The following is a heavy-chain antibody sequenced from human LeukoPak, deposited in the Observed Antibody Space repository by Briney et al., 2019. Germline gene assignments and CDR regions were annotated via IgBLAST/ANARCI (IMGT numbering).Heavy chain of an antibody. CDR1: GFTFSSYS. CDR3: ATSNLAT. Sequence: GGSLRLSCAASGFTFSSYSMNWVRQAPGKGLEWVGRIRSKNDGGTTDYAAPVKGRFTISRDDSKNTLYLQMNSLKTEDTAVYYCATSNLATWGQGTLVTVSS. CDR2: IRSKNDGGTT. V-gene: IGHV3-15*01. J-gene: IGHJ5*02.